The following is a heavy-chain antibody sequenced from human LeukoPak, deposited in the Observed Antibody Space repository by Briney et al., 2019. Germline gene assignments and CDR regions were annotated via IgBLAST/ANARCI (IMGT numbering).Heavy chain of an antibody. CDR2: IHYTGAT. Sequence: PSETLSLTCNVSSGSISRSTNYYWGWIRQPPGKGLEWVGEIHYTGATSYNPSLKSRATISTDTSKNQFSLRLSSVTAADTAVYYCARGNILTGYCFDFWGQGALVTVSS. CDR1: SGSISRSTNYY. J-gene: IGHJ4*02. V-gene: IGHV4-39*07. CDR3: ARGNILTGYCFDF. D-gene: IGHD3-9*01.